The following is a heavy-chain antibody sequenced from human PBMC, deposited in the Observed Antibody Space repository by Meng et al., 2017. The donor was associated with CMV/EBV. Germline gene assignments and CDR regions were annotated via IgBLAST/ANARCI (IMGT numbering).Heavy chain of an antibody. CDR1: GFTFSSYE. V-gene: IGHV3-48*03. D-gene: IGHD2-2*01. Sequence: GESLKISCAASGFTFSSYEMNWVRQAPGKGLEWVSYISSSGSTIYYADSVKGRFTISRDNSKNTLYLQMNSLRAEDTAVYYCARDGARYCSSTSCYLNYYYGMDVWGQGTTVTVSS. J-gene: IGHJ6*02. CDR3: ARDGARYCSSTSCYLNYYYGMDV. CDR2: ISSSGSTI.